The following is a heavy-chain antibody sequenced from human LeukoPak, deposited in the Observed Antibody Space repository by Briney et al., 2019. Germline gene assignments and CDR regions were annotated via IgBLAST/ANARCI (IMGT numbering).Heavy chain of an antibody. J-gene: IGHJ6*03. CDR3: AKGSDYMDV. Sequence: HSGGSLRLSCAASGFTFSGFWMTWVRQAPGKGLEWVANINQDGSGKYFVDSVKGRFTISRDNAKNSLYLQMNSLRAEDTAAYYCAKGSDYMDVWGKGTTVTVS. CDR2: INQDGSGK. V-gene: IGHV3-7*01. D-gene: IGHD2-15*01. CDR1: GFTFSGFW.